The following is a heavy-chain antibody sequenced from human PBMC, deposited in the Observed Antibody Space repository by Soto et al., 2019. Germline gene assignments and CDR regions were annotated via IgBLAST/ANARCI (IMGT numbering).Heavy chain of an antibody. CDR3: AKRGRARDDAFDI. CDR1: GFTCSSYA. V-gene: IGHV3-23*01. Sequence: GGYLRPSCAASGFTCSSYAMSWHRQTPGKGLEWVSAISGSGGSTYYADSVKGRFTISRDNSKNTLYLQMNSLRAEDTAVYYCAKRGRARDDAFDIWGQGTMVTVSS. J-gene: IGHJ3*02. CDR2: ISGSGGST. D-gene: IGHD6-6*01.